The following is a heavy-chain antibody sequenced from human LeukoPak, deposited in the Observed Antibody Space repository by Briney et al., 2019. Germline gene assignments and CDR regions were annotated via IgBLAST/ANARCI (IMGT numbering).Heavy chain of an antibody. V-gene: IGHV3-15*01. CDR1: GLSSSISW. CDR2: IISRTSGGAT. D-gene: IGHD2/OR15-2a*01. CDR3: TTYRYFYYVTGYSYFDY. Sequence: GSLRLSCPASGLSSSISWMTGVRQAPGKGLEWVGRIISRTSGGATDYAAPVRGRFTISRDDSQNTLYLQMKSLKTEDTAVYYCTTYRYFYYVTGYSYFDYWGQGTPVTVSS. J-gene: IGHJ4*02.